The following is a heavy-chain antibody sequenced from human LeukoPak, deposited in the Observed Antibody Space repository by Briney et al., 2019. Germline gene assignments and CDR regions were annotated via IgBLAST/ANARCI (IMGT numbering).Heavy chain of an antibody. D-gene: IGHD2-2*01. CDR2: VKQDGSEK. CDR1: GFTFSSYW. Sequence: GGSLRLSCAASGFTFSSYWMSWVRQAPGKGLEWVANVKQDGSEKYYVDSVKGRFTISRDNAKNSLYLQMNSLRAEDTAVYYCARDDCSSISCYHNWFDPWGQGTLVTVSS. CDR3: ARDDCSSISCYHNWFDP. V-gene: IGHV3-7*01. J-gene: IGHJ5*02.